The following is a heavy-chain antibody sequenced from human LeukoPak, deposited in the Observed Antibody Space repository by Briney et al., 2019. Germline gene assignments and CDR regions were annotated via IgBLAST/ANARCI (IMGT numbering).Heavy chain of an antibody. V-gene: IGHV4-31*03. D-gene: IGHD3-22*01. J-gene: IGHJ3*02. Sequence: SETLSLTCSVSGDSIGSSANYWGWIRQSPGKGLEWIGYIYYSGSTYYNPSLKSRVTISVDTSKNQFSLKLSSVTAADTAVYYCAREPYTYYYDSSGYYFPHDAFDIWGQGTMVTVSS. CDR1: GDSIGSSANY. CDR2: IYYSGST. CDR3: AREPYTYYYDSSGYYFPHDAFDI.